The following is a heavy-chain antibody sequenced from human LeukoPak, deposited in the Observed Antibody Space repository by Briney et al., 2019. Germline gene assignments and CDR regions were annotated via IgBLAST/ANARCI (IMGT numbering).Heavy chain of an antibody. D-gene: IGHD1-20*01. CDR2: IHTSGST. CDR3: ARALYNWNRHGGGDY. CDR1: GGSISSYY. V-gene: IGHV4-4*07. Sequence: TSETLSLTCTVSGGSISSYYWSWIRQPAGKGLEWIGRIHTSGSTNYNSSLKSRVTMSVDTSRNQFSLKLSSVTAADTAVYYCARALYNWNRHGGGDYWGQGTLVTVSS. J-gene: IGHJ4*02.